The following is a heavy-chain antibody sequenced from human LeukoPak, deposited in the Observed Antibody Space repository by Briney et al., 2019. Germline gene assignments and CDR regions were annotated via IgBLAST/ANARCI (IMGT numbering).Heavy chain of an antibody. CDR3: AKTRYNWKSLDAFDV. V-gene: IGHV3-23*01. J-gene: IGHJ3*01. CDR1: GYSFASFA. Sequence: GGSLRLSCVASGYSFASFAMSWVRQVPGKGLEWVSGISGSGGSTFYADSVAGRFAISSDKSKNTVYLQMMSLTAEDTAVYYCAKTRYNWKSLDAFDVWGQGTLVTVSS. CDR2: ISGSGGST. D-gene: IGHD1-1*01.